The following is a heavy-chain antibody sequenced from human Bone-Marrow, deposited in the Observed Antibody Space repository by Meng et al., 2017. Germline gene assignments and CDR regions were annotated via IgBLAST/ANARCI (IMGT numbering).Heavy chain of an antibody. J-gene: IGHJ4*02. CDR2: ISFDGSNQ. V-gene: IGHV3-30*12. CDR3: ARDVYDILTGYYSRFDY. D-gene: IGHD3-9*01. CDR1: GFMFSNYG. Sequence: GESLKISCAASGFMFSNYGMHWVRQAPGKGLEWVAVISFDGSNQFYADSVKGRFTISRDNAKNSLYLQMNSLRAEDTAVYYCARDVYDILTGYYSRFDYWGQGTLVTVSS.